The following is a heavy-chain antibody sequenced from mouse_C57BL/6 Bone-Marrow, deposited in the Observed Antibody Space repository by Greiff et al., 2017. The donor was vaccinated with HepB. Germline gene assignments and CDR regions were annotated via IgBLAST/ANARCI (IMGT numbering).Heavy chain of an antibody. CDR1: GFTFSDYY. J-gene: IGHJ3*01. CDR2: ISNGGGST. V-gene: IGHV5-12*01. D-gene: IGHD2-3*01. Sequence: EVKLVESGGGLVQPGGSLKLSCAASGFTFSDYYMYWVRQTPEKRLEWVAYISNGGGSTYYPDTVKGRFTISRDNAKNTLYLQMSRLKSEDTAMYYCARQEGWLLPFAYWGQGTLVTVSA. CDR3: ARQEGWLLPFAY.